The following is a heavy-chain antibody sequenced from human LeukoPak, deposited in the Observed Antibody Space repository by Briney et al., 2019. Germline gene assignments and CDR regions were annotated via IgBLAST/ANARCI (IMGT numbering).Heavy chain of an antibody. J-gene: IGHJ4*02. CDR3: ARRLPYSSSTRARDY. D-gene: IGHD6-6*01. CDR2: INHSGST. CDR1: GGSFSGYY. V-gene: IGHV4-34*01. Sequence: PLETLSLTCAVYGGSFSGYYWSWIRQPPGKGLEWIGEINHSGSTNYNPSLKSRVTISVDTSKNQFSLKLSSVTAADTAVYYCARRLPYSSSTRARDYWGQGTLVTVSS.